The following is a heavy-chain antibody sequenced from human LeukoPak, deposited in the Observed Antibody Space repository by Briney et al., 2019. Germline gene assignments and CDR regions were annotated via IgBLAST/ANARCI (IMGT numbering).Heavy chain of an antibody. Sequence: RGESLKISCKASGYNFTNHWVAWVRQRPGEGLEWMGIIWPDDSDTRYSPSFQGLVTFSVDKSIGTAHLQWGSLTASDTALYFCARHSDVPLDLWGQGTLVIVSS. D-gene: IGHD6-6*01. CDR3: ARHSDVPLDL. CDR1: GYNFTNHW. V-gene: IGHV5-51*01. CDR2: IWPDDSDT. J-gene: IGHJ5*02.